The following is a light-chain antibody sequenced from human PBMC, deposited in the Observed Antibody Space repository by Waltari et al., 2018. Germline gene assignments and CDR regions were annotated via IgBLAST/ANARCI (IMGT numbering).Light chain of an antibody. CDR3: CSYAGANTYV. CDR2: EVS. CDR1: SSEVGSYNL. J-gene: IGLJ1*01. Sequence: QSALTQPASVSGSPGQSITVSCTGTSSEVGSYNLVSWYQHHPPKAPKLMIYEVSKRPSGVSNRFSGSKSGNTASLTISGLQPEDEADYYCCSYAGANTYVFGSGTKVTVL. V-gene: IGLV2-23*02.